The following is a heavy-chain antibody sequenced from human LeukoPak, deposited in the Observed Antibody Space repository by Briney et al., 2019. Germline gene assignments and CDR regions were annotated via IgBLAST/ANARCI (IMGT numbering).Heavy chain of an antibody. CDR2: MNPNSGNT. J-gene: IGHJ4*02. D-gene: IGHD5-18*01. CDR3: ATVDTAMVIDY. CDR1: AYTFTNFR. V-gene: IGHV1-8*02. Sequence: ASVKVSCKTSAYTFTNFRIHWVRQATGQGLEWMGWMNPNSGNTGYAQKFQGRVTMTRNTSISTAYMELSSLRSEDTAVYYCATVDTAMVIDYWGQGTLVTVSS.